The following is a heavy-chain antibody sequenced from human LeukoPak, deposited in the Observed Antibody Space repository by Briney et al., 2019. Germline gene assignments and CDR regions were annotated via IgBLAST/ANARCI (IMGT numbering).Heavy chain of an antibody. D-gene: IGHD2-2*01. CDR1: GYTFTSYG. J-gene: IGHJ6*02. V-gene: IGHV1-18*01. CDR2: ISAYNGNA. CDR3: ALVVPAAIDYYYGMDV. Sequence: EASVKVSCKASGYTFTSYGISWVRQAPGQGLEWMGWISAYNGNANYAQKLQGRVTMTTDTSTSTAYMELRSLRSDDTAVYYCALVVPAAIDYYYGMDVWGQGTTVTVSS.